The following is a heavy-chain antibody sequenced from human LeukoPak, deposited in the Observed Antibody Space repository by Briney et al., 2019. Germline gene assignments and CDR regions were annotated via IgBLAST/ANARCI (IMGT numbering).Heavy chain of an antibody. CDR1: GGSISSYY. CDR3: ARVERHSSSWYYYYYYYMDV. V-gene: IGHV4-59*01. D-gene: IGHD6-13*01. J-gene: IGHJ6*03. CDR2: IYYSGST. Sequence: PSETLSLTCTVSGGSISSYYWSWIRQPPGKGLEWIGYIYYSGSTNYNPSLKSRVTISVDTSKNQFSLKLSSVTAADTAVYYCARVERHSSSWYYYYYYYMDVWGKGTTVTVSS.